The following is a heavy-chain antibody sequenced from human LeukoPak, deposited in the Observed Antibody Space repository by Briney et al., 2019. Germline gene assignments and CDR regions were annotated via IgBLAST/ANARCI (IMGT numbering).Heavy chain of an antibody. CDR1: GVSFRAHY. V-gene: IGHV4-34*01. CDR2: TNPGGQT. Sequence: SSETLSLTCAVHGVSFRAHYWSWIRQSPGKGLEWIGETNPGGQTNYNPSLKSRVTISDGPSENRFSLRLTSVTAADTAVYFCARIRCGHSDEICYNYWGRGTLVTVSS. D-gene: IGHD2-2*02. CDR3: ARIRCGHSDEICYNY. J-gene: IGHJ4*02.